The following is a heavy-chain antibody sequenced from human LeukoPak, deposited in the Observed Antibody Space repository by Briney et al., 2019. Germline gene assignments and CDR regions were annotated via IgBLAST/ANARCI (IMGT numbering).Heavy chain of an antibody. V-gene: IGHV5-51*01. J-gene: IGHJ4*02. CDR2: IYPGDSDT. CDR3: ARQDVAVAGTTNYFDY. D-gene: IGHD6-19*01. Sequence: GESLKISCKGSGYSFTSYWIGWVRQMPGKGLEWMGIIYPGDSDTRYSPSFQGQVTISADKSISTAYLQWSSLKASDTAMYYCARQDVAVAGTTNYFDYWAREPWSPSPQ. CDR1: GYSFTSYW.